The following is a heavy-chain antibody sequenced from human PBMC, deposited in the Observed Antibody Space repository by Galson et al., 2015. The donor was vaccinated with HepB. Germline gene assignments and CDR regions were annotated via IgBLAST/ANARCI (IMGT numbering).Heavy chain of an antibody. V-gene: IGHV1-2*06. CDR2: INPNSGGT. D-gene: IGHD3-16*02. CDR3: ARDSRLVIGFPALDLYFDY. CDR1: GYTFTGYY. Sequence: SVKVSCKASGYTFTGYYMHWVRQAPGQGLEWMGRINPNSGGTNYAQKFQGRVTMTRDTSISTAYMELSRLRSDDTAVYYCARDSRLVIGFPALDLYFDYWGQGTLVTVSS. J-gene: IGHJ4*02.